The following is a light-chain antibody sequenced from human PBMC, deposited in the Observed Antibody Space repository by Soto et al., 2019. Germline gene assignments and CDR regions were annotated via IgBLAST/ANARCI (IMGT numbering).Light chain of an antibody. V-gene: IGLV2-14*01. CDR2: DLS. Sequence: QSVLTQPASVSGSPGQSITISCTGTSSDVGRYNSVSWYQQHPGKAPKLMIYDLSNRPSGVSTRFSGSKSGNTASLTISGLQAEDGADYYCSSYTSTSTDVVFGGGTQLTVL. CDR1: SSDVGRYNS. J-gene: IGLJ2*01. CDR3: SSYTSTSTDVV.